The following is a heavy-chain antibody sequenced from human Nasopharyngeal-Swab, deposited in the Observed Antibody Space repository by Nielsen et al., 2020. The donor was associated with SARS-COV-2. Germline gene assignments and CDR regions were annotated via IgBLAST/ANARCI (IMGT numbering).Heavy chain of an antibody. D-gene: IGHD2-21*02. CDR3: GRISPHDFHIDY. Sequence: SGPTLVKPTQTLRLTCTFSGFSLSTSGMWVTGGRQPPGKALEWLALIDWGDDKYYSTSLKTRLTISKDTSNNQVVLTMANMDPGDTATYYCGRISPHDFHIDYWGQGTLVTVSS. V-gene: IGHV2-70*20. J-gene: IGHJ4*02. CDR2: IDWGDDK. CDR1: GFSLSTSGMW.